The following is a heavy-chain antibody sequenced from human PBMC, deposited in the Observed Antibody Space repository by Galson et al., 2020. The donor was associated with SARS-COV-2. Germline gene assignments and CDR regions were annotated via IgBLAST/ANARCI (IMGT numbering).Heavy chain of an antibody. Sequence: ASVKVSCKLSGHTLTELSMHWVRQAPGKGLEWLGSFDPQDGETIYAQKFQGRVNMTEDTSTETAYLELSSLRSDDTAVYYCVTWGVVVITYAFDIWGQGTMVTGSS. D-gene: IGHD3-22*01. CDR1: GHTLTELS. V-gene: IGHV1-24*01. CDR3: VTWGVVVITYAFDI. CDR2: FDPQDGET. J-gene: IGHJ3*02.